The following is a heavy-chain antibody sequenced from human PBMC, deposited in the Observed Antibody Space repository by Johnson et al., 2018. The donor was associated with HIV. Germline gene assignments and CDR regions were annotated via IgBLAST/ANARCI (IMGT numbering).Heavy chain of an antibody. V-gene: IGHV3-30*02. CDR3: AKDPQADYAFDI. Sequence: VQLVESGGGVVQPGGSLRLSCAASGFTSSSYGMHWVRQAPGKGLEWVAFIRYDGRNKYYADSVKGRFTISRDNTTNTLSLQMNSLGAEETAVYYCAKDPQADYAFDIWGQGTMVTVSS. CDR1: GFTSSSYG. J-gene: IGHJ3*02. CDR2: IRYDGRNK.